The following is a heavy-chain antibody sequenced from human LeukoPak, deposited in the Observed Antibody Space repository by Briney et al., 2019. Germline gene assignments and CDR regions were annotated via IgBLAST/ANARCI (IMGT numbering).Heavy chain of an antibody. CDR2: ISGDGGST. J-gene: IGHJ6*03. CDR1: GFTFDDYA. V-gene: IGHV3-43*02. CDR3: AKGSIYGSYYYMDV. Sequence: GGSLRLSCAASGFTFDDYAMHWVRQAPGKGLDWVSLISGDGGSTYYADSVKGRFTISRDNSKNSLYLQMNSLRTEDTALYYCAKGSIYGSYYYMDVWGKGTTVTVSS. D-gene: IGHD2/OR15-2a*01.